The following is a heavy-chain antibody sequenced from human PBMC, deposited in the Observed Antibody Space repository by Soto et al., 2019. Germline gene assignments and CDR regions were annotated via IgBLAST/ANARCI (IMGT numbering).Heavy chain of an antibody. Sequence: SETLSLTCAVSGGSISSGGYSLSWIRQPPGKGLEWIGYIYHSGSTYYNPSLKSRVTISVDRSKNQFSLKLSSVTAADTAVYYCARGGGYYGMDVWGQGTTVTVSS. V-gene: IGHV4-30-2*01. CDR1: GGSISSGGYS. J-gene: IGHJ6*02. CDR2: IYHSGST. CDR3: ARGGGYYGMDV. D-gene: IGHD3-16*01.